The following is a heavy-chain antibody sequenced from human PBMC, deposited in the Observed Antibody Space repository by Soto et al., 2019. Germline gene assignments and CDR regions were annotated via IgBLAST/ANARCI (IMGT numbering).Heavy chain of an antibody. D-gene: IGHD1-1*01. V-gene: IGHV1-18*04. CDR3: ARPTAGHFDY. J-gene: IGHJ4*02. CDR2: ISPYNGNT. Sequence: QVRLVQSGAEVKAPGASVKVSCKAPGDTFTSYYMHWVRQAPGHGLEWMGWISPYNGNTIYAQKFQGRVTMTTDASTSTAFMDLTGLMSDDTAMYYCARPTAGHFDYWGQGTLVTVS. CDR1: GDTFTSYY.